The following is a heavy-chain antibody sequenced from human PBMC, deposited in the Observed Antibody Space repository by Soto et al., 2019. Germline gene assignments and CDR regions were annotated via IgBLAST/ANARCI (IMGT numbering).Heavy chain of an antibody. V-gene: IGHV1-69*13. J-gene: IGHJ6*02. Sequence: GASVKVSCKASGGTFSSYAISWVRQAPGQGLEWMGGIIPIFGTANYAQKFQGRVTITADESTSTAYMELSSLRSEDTAVYYCARAITMVRGVIMDGMDVWGQGTTVTVS. D-gene: IGHD3-10*01. CDR2: IIPIFGTA. CDR3: ARAITMVRGVIMDGMDV. CDR1: GGTFSSYA.